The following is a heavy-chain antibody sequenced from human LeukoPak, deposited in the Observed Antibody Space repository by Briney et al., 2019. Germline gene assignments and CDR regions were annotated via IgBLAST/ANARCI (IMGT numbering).Heavy chain of an antibody. CDR2: IDWNGGST. Sequence: GGSLRLSCAASGFTFSDVWMSWVRHAPGKGLEWVSGIDWNGGSTAYADSVKGRFTISRDNAKNSLYLQMNSLRAEDTAVYYCARDILTGYYTGDFDYWGQGTLVTVSS. CDR1: GFTFSDVW. V-gene: IGHV3-20*04. D-gene: IGHD3-9*01. CDR3: ARDILTGYYTGDFDY. J-gene: IGHJ4*02.